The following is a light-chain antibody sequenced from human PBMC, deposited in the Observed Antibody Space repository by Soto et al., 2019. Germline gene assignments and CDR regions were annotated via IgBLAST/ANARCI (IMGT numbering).Light chain of an antibody. J-gene: IGLJ2*01. Sequence: QSALTQPPSASGSPGQSVTISCTGTSSDVGGYNYVSWYQQHPGKAPKLMIYEVSKRPSGVPDRFSGSKSGNTASLTVSGLQAEDEADYYCSSYEGSNNLVFGGGTKGTVL. V-gene: IGLV2-8*01. CDR1: SSDVGGYNY. CDR2: EVS. CDR3: SSYEGSNNLV.